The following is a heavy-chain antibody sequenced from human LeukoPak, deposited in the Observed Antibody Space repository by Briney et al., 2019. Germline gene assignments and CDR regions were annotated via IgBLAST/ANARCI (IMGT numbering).Heavy chain of an antibody. CDR2: IWYDGRNQ. V-gene: IGHV3-33*01. CDR3: ARTYYHMDV. J-gene: IGHJ6*03. Sequence: PGGSLRLSCAASGFTFSSYAMHWVRQAPGKGLEWVAVIWYDGRNQYYADSVKGRFTISRDNSKNTLYLQMNSPRAEDTALYYCARTYYHMDVWGKGATVTVSS. CDR1: GFTFSSYA.